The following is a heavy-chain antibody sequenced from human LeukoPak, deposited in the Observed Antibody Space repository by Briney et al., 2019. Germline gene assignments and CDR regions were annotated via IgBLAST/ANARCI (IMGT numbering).Heavy chain of an antibody. Sequence: PGGSLRLSCAASGSTFSSYAMSWVRQAPGKGLEWVSAISGSGGSTYYADSVKGRFTISRDNSKNTLYLQMNSLRAEDTAVYYCVKDRAVGQWLTYFDYWGQGTLVTVSS. CDR1: GSTFSSYA. CDR3: VKDRAVGQWLTYFDY. J-gene: IGHJ4*02. D-gene: IGHD6-19*01. CDR2: ISGSGGST. V-gene: IGHV3-23*01.